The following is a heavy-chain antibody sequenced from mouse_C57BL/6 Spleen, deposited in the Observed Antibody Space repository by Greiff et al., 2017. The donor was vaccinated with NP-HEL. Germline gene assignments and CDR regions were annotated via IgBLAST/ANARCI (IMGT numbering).Heavy chain of an antibody. CDR2: IYPGDGDT. CDR3: AHYYGSSNWYFDV. V-gene: IGHV1-80*01. D-gene: IGHD1-1*01. J-gene: IGHJ1*03. CDR1: GYAFSSYW. Sequence: VQLQQSGAELVKPGASVKISCKASGYAFSSYWMNWVKQRPGKGLGWIGQIYPGDGDTNYNGKFKGKATLTADKSSSTAYMQLSSLTSEDSAVYFCAHYYGSSNWYFDVWGTGTTVTVSS.